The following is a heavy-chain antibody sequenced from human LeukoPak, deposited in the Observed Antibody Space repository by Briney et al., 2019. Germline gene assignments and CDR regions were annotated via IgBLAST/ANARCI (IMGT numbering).Heavy chain of an antibody. CDR2: IYTSGSN. Sequence: SETLSLTCTVPGGPISSGSYSRSWIRQPAGKGLEWSGHIYTSGSNNYNPSLKSRVTISLGTSKNQFSLKLSSVTAADTAVYYCARDSSLSGWFDPWGQGTLVTVSS. V-gene: IGHV4-61*09. D-gene: IGHD3-10*01. J-gene: IGHJ5*02. CDR1: GGPISSGSYS. CDR3: ARDSSLSGWFDP.